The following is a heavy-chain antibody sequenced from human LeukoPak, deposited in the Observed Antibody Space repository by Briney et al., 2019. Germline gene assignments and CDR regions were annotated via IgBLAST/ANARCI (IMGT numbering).Heavy chain of an antibody. V-gene: IGHV1-18*01. CDR3: ARPSLYYDTSSYYGPYYGMDV. Sequence: ASVKVSCKASGYTFSSYGISWVRQAPGQGLEWMGWINAYNGNTNYAPNFQGRVTMTTDTSTDTGHMELRSLRSDGTAVYYCARPSLYYDTSSYYGPYYGMDVWGQGTTVTVSS. J-gene: IGHJ6*02. CDR2: INAYNGNT. D-gene: IGHD3-22*01. CDR1: GYTFSSYG.